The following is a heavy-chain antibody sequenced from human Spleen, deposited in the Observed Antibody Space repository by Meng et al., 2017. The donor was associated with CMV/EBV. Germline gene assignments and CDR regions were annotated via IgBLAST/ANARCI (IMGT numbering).Heavy chain of an antibody. D-gene: IGHD3-10*01. Sequence: QLQGPVPGPAKPLQTMSPNCTVSGGTISCGDYYWIWIRQPPVKGLEWIGYIYYSGSTYYNPSLKSRVTISVDTSKNQFSLKLISVTAADTAVYYCARLNYGSGSPVPYDFDYWGQGTPVHR. CDR3: ARLNYGSGSPVPYDFDY. V-gene: IGHV4-30-4*08. J-gene: IGHJ4*03. CDR2: IYYSGST. CDR1: GGTISCGDYY.